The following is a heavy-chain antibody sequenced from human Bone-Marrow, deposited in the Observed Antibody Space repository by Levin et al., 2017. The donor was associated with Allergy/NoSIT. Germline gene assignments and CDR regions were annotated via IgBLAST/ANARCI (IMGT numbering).Heavy chain of an antibody. J-gene: IGHJ4*02. Sequence: ASVKVSCKVSGSSFSELSIHWVRQAPGKGPEWMGGFDPEDGERIYAQKFEGRVTLTEDSSTDTAYMELSSLTSEDTAVYYCTLAAGLPDYWGQGTLVTVSS. CDR1: GSSFSELS. V-gene: IGHV1-24*01. D-gene: IGHD6-13*01. CDR2: FDPEDGER. CDR3: TLAAGLPDY.